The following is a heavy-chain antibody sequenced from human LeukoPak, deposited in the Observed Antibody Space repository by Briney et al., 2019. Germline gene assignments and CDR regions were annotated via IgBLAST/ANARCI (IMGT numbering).Heavy chain of an antibody. V-gene: IGHV4-59*01. D-gene: IGHD6-13*01. Sequence: SETLSLTCTVSGGSLSSDYWSWIRQPPGKGLEWIGYIYNSGSTNYNPSLKSRVTISVDTSNNQFSLKLSSVTAADTAVYYCARQSPQQLVPDYWGQGTLVTVSS. CDR2: IYNSGST. CDR1: GGSLSSDY. CDR3: ARQSPQQLVPDY. J-gene: IGHJ4*02.